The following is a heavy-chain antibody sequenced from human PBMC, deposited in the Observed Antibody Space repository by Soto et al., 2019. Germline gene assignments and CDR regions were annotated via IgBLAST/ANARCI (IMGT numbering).Heavy chain of an antibody. V-gene: IGHV3-23*01. Sequence: DVQLLDSGGGLVQPGRSLRLSCAASGFTFSNYAMSWVRQAPGKGLEWVSTIRASGVTTFYADSARGRFTISRDNSKNPLSLQMNSLTADDTAIYYCAKGAIGRLDYWGQGTLVTVSS. J-gene: IGHJ4*02. CDR2: IRASGVTT. CDR3: AKGAIGRLDY. CDR1: GFTFSNYA. D-gene: IGHD1-26*01.